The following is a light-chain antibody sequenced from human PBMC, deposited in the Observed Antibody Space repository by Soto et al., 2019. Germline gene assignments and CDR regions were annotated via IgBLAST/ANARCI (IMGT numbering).Light chain of an antibody. CDR2: EVS. CDR3: SSYTSSNTLV. Sequence: QSALTQPPSVSGSPGQSVTISCTGTSSDVGNYNRVSWYQQPPGTAPKLMIYEVSNRPSGVPDRFSGSKSGNTASLTISGLQPEDEADYYCSSYTSSNTLVFGGGTKLTVL. CDR1: SSDVGNYNR. J-gene: IGLJ2*01. V-gene: IGLV2-18*02.